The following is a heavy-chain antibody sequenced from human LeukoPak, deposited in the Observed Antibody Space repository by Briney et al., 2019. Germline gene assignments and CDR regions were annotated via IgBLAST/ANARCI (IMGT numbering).Heavy chain of an antibody. CDR1: GGSISSSDYY. J-gene: IGHJ3*02. CDR2: IYYSGNT. CDR3: ARELNTYTMIVLEGAFDI. V-gene: IGHV4-39*07. Sequence: SETLSLTCNVSGGSISSSDYYWGWIRQPPGKGLEWIGNIYYSGNTYYSPSLKSRVTISVDTSKNQFSLKLSSVTAADTAVYYCARELNTYTMIVLEGAFDIWGQGTMVTVSS. D-gene: IGHD3-22*01.